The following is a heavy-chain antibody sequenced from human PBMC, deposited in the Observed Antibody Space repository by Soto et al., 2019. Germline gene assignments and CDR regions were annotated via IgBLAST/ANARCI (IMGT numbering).Heavy chain of an antibody. CDR3: ARLLDFWSGYYFDY. D-gene: IGHD3-3*01. J-gene: IGHJ4*02. V-gene: IGHV1-3*01. CDR2: INAGNGNT. CDR1: GYTFTSYA. Sequence: ASVKVSCKASGYTFTSYAMHWVRPAPGQRLEWMGWINAGNGNTKYSQKFQGRVTITRDTSASTAYMELSSLRSEDTAVYYCARLLDFWSGYYFDYWGQGTLVTVSS.